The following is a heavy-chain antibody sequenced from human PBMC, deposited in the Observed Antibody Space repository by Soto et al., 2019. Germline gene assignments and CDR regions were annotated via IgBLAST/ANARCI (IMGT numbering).Heavy chain of an antibody. CDR2: IYWDDDK. J-gene: IGHJ4*02. D-gene: IGHD3-22*01. CDR1: GFSLSTSGVG. CDR3: AHSGYYDSSGYHEGFDY. V-gene: IGHV2-5*02. Sequence: QITLKESGPTLVKPTQTLTLTCTFSGFSLSTSGVGVGWIRQPPGKALEWLALIYWDDDKRYSPSLKSRLTITKDTSKNQVVLTMTNMDPVDTATYYCAHSGYYDSSGYHEGFDYWGQVTLVTVSS.